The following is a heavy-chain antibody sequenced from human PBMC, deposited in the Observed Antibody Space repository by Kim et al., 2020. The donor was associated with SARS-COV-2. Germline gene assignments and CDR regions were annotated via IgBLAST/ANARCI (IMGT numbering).Heavy chain of an antibody. V-gene: IGHV3-33*06. D-gene: IGHD1-26*01. J-gene: IGHJ3*02. CDR3: AKHGLGVSAVFI. Sequence: GGSLRLSCAASGFTFSSYGMHWVRQAPGKGLEWVSVICDDGSNKYYADSVKGRFTISRDNSKNTLYLQMNSLRAEDTAVYYCAKHGLGVSAVFIWCQGT. CDR1: GFTFSSYG. CDR2: ICDDGSNK.